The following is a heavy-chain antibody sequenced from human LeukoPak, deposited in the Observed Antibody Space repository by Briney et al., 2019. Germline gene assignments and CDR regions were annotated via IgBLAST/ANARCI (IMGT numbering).Heavy chain of an antibody. V-gene: IGHV3-21*01. CDR3: ARSFYGGNSEASDY. J-gene: IGHJ4*02. Sequence: PGGSLRLSCAASGFTFSSYSMNWVRQAPGKGLEWVSSISSSSSYIYYADSVKGRFTISRDNAKNSLYLQMNSLRAEDTAVYYCARSFYGGNSEASDYWGQGTLVTVSS. CDR2: ISSSSSYI. CDR1: GFTFSSYS. D-gene: IGHD4-23*01.